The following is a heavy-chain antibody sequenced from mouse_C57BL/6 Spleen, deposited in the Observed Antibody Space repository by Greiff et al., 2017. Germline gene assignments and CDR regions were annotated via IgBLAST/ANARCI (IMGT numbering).Heavy chain of an antibody. CDR3: YYYGSSPYYFDY. CDR2: IDPETGGT. J-gene: IGHJ2*01. CDR1: GYTFTDYE. D-gene: IGHD1-1*01. V-gene: IGHV1-15*01. Sequence: VKLMESGAELVRPGASVTLSCKASGYTFTDYEMHWVKQTPVHGLEWIGAIDPETGGTAYNQKFKGKAILTADKSSSTAYMELRSRTSEDSAVYYSYYYGSSPYYFDYWGQGTTLTVSS.